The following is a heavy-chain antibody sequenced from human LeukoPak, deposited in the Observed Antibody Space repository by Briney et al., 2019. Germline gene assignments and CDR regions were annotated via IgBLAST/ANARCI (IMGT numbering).Heavy chain of an antibody. J-gene: IGHJ4*02. V-gene: IGHV3-23*01. CDR3: AKDATMVRGVTPDY. CDR1: GFSFSSYA. CDR2: ISGSGGST. Sequence: PGGSLRLSCAASGFSFSSYAMSWVHQAPGQGLEWVSAISGSGGSTYYADSVKGRFTISRDNSKNTLYLQMNSLRAEDTAVYYCAKDATMVRGVTPDYWGQGTLVTVSS. D-gene: IGHD3-10*01.